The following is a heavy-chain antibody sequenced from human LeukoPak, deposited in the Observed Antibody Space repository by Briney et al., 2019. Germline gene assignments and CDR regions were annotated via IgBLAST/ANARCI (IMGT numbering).Heavy chain of an antibody. CDR2: IWYDGSNK. V-gene: IGHV3-33*01. Sequence: GGSLRLSCAASGFTFGSYGMHWVRQAPGKGLEWVAVIWYDGSNKYYADSVKGRFTISRDNSKNTLYLQMNSLRAEDTAVYYCARGTDCSSTSCYPWGGMDVWGQGTTVTVSS. J-gene: IGHJ6*02. D-gene: IGHD2-2*01. CDR3: ARGTDCSSTSCYPWGGMDV. CDR1: GFTFGSYG.